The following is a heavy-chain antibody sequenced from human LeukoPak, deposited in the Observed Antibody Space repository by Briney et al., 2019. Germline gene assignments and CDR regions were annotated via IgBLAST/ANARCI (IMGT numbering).Heavy chain of an antibody. CDR3: ARYIPAAISY. CDR1: GFTFSSYA. CDR2: VRYDGSNK. J-gene: IGHJ1*01. Sequence: SGGSLRLSCAASGFTFSSYAMHWVRQAPGKGLEWVAFVRYDGSNKKYADSVKGRLTISRDNSKNTLYLQMNSLRVEDTAVYYCARYIPAAISYWGQGTLVTVSS. V-gene: IGHV3-30*04. D-gene: IGHD2-2*02.